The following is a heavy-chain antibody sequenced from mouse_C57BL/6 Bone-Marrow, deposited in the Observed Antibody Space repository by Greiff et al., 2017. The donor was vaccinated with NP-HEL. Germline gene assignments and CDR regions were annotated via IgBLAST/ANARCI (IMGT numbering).Heavy chain of an antibody. J-gene: IGHJ3*01. Sequence: EVHLVESGGDLVKPGGSLKLSCAASGFTFSSYGMSWVRQTPDKRLEWVATISSGGSYTYYPDSVKGRFTISRDNAKNTLYLQMSSLKSEDTAMYYCASHYGNFLAWFAYWGQGTLVTVSA. V-gene: IGHV5-6*01. D-gene: IGHD2-1*01. CDR2: ISSGGSYT. CDR1: GFTFSSYG. CDR3: ASHYGNFLAWFAY.